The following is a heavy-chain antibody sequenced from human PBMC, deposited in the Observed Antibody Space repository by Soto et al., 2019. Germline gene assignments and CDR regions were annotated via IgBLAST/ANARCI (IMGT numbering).Heavy chain of an antibody. CDR1: GYSFTSYW. V-gene: IGHV5-51*01. CDR2: IYPGDSDT. CDR3: ATQDVRGDDYYYYHYCGMHV. D-gene: IGHD5-12*01. Sequence: VESLKISCKGSGYSFTSYWIGWVRQMPGKGLEWMGIIYPGDSDTRYSPSFQGQVTISADKSISTAYLQWSSLKASDTAMYYCATQDVRGDDYYYYHYCGMHVSGQGITVTVFS. J-gene: IGHJ6*02.